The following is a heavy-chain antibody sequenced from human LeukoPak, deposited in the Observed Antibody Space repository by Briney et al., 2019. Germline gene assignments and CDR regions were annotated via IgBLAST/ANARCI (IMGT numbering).Heavy chain of an antibody. V-gene: IGHV3-23*01. CDR2: ISGSGGST. D-gene: IGHD4-17*01. Sequence: QAGGSLRLSCAASGFTFSSYAMSWVRQAPGKGLEWVSAISGSGGSTYYADSVKGRFTISRDNSKNTLYLQMNSLRAEDTAVYYCAKVDDYGDYLHPTFDYWGQGTLVTVSS. J-gene: IGHJ4*02. CDR3: AKVDDYGDYLHPTFDY. CDR1: GFTFSSYA.